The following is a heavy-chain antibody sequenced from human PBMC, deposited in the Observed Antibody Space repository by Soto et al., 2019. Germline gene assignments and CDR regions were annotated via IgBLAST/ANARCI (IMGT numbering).Heavy chain of an antibody. CDR3: AKSAQLELRQDYYYGMDV. CDR1: GFTFSSYG. V-gene: IGHV3-30*18. CDR2: ISYDGSNK. J-gene: IGHJ6*02. Sequence: QVQLVESGGGVVQPGRSLRLSCAASGFTFSSYGMHWVRQEPGKGLEWVAGISYDGSNKYYADSVKGRFTISRDNSKNTLYLQMNSLGAEYTAVYYCAKSAQLELRQDYYYGMDVWGQGTKVTFSS. D-gene: IGHD1-7*01.